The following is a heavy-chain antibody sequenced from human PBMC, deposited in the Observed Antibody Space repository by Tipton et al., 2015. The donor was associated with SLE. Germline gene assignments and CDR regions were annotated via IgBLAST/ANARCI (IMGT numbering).Heavy chain of an antibody. J-gene: IGHJ4*02. Sequence: TLSLTCTVSGVSISFYYWRWIRQPPGKGLEWIGFVYNSGSTIYNPSLKSRVTISVDMSQSQFSLQLRSVTAADTAVYYCAKDVGGNSPFDSWGQGTLVTVSS. CDR2: VYNSGST. V-gene: IGHV4-4*08. CDR1: GVSISFYY. D-gene: IGHD3-16*01. CDR3: AKDVGGNSPFDS.